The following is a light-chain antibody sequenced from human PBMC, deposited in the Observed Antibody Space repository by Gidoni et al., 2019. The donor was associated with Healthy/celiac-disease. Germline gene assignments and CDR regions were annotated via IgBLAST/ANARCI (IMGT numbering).Light chain of an antibody. V-gene: IGLV2-14*03. CDR2: DVN. CDR1: SGDIGAYDY. Sequence: QSALTQPASVSGSPGQSITISCSGTSGDIGAYDYVSWYQQPPGMAPKLMIYDVNNRPSGVSNRFSGSKSGNTASLTISGLQAEDEADYYCSSYTDSSTRVVFGGGTKLTVL. J-gene: IGLJ2*01. CDR3: SSYTDSSTRVV.